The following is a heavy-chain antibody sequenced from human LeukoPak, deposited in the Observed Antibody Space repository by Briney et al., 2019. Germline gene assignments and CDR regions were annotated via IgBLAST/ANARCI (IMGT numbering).Heavy chain of an antibody. CDR3: AKGLGDYDDFRLGY. D-gene: IGHD4-17*01. CDR2: IPSDGSDN. J-gene: IGHJ4*02. V-gene: IGHV3-30*02. CDR1: VFAFSTYG. Sequence: GGSLRLSCAASVFAFSTYGFHWVRQAPGKGLEWVAFIPSDGSDNYYANSVKGRFTISRDNSKNTLYLQMNSLRSEDTAVYYCAKGLGDYDDFRLGYWGQGTLVTVSS.